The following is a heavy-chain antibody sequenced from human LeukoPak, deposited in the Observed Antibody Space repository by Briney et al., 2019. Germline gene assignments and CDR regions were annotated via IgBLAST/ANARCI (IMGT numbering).Heavy chain of an antibody. CDR3: ARDLREHYYYYMDV. D-gene: IGHD1-26*01. CDR2: ISDYNGNT. CDR1: GYTFTSYG. Sequence: ASVKVSCKASGYTFTSYGISWVRQAPGQGLEWMGWISDYNGNTNYAQKLQGRVTMTTDTSTSTAYMELRSLRSDDTAVYYCARDLREHYYYYMDVWGKGTTVTVSS. V-gene: IGHV1-18*01. J-gene: IGHJ6*03.